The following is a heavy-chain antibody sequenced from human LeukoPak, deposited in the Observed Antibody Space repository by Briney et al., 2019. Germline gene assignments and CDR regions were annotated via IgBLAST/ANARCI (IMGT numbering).Heavy chain of an antibody. D-gene: IGHD3-9*01. J-gene: IGHJ6*03. CDR2: IYYSGST. CDR3: ARGALRYFDWLKKDYYYMDV. V-gene: IGHV4-39*07. Sequence: SETLSLTCTVSVGSISSSSYYWGWIRQPPGKGLEWIRSIYYSGSTNYNPSLKSRVTLSMDTSKNQFSLRLSSVTAADTAVYYCARGALRYFDWLKKDYYYMDVWGKGTTVTISS. CDR1: VGSISSSSYY.